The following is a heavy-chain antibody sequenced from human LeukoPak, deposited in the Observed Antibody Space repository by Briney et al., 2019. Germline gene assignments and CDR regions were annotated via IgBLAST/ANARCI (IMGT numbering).Heavy chain of an antibody. CDR2: ISSSSLYI. CDR3: AGDKTTGGWYEFDY. J-gene: IGHJ4*02. D-gene: IGHD6-19*01. CDR1: GFTFSSYS. V-gene: IGHV3-21*04. Sequence: KPGGSLRLSCAASGFTFSSYSMNWVRQALGKGLEWVSSISSSSLYIYYADSVKGRFTISRDTSKNTVSLQMNSLRAEDPAVYYCAGDKTTGGWYEFDYWGQGTLVTVSS.